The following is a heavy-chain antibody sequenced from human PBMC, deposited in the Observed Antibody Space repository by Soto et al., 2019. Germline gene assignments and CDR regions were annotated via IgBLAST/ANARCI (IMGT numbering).Heavy chain of an antibody. CDR1: GFTFSSYG. J-gene: IGHJ4*02. V-gene: IGHV3-33*01. D-gene: IGHD5-12*01. Sequence: GGSLRLSCAASGFTFSSYGMHWVRQAPGKGLEWVAVIWYDGSNKYYADSVKGRFTISRDNSKNTLYLQMNSLRAEDTAVYYCARDGADGYNIDYWGQGTLVTVSS. CDR2: IWYDGSNK. CDR3: ARDGADGYNIDY.